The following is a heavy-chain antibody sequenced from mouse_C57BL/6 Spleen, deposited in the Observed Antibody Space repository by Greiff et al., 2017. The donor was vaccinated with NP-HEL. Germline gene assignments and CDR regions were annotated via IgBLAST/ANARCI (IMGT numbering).Heavy chain of an antibody. CDR3: ARGGDGDY. CDR1: GYTFTSYW. CDR2: IDPSDSYT. D-gene: IGHD3-3*01. Sequence: QVQLQQSGAELVMPGASVKLSCKASGYTFTSYWMHWVKQRPGQGLEWIGEIDPSDSYTNYNQKFKGKSTLTVDKSSSTAYMQLSSLTSEDSAVYYCARGGDGDYGGQGTTLTVSS. V-gene: IGHV1-69*01. J-gene: IGHJ2*01.